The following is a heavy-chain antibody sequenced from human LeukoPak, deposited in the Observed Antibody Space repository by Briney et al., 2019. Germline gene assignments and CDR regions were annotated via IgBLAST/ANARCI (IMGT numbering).Heavy chain of an antibody. D-gene: IGHD4-17*01. CDR2: IYYSGST. CDR3: ARDRYGDYVDY. V-gene: IGHV4-31*03. J-gene: IGHJ4*02. Sequence: SETLSLTCTVSGGSISSGGYYWSWIRQHPGTGLEWIGYIYYSGSTYYNPSLKSRVTISVDTSKNQFSLKLSSATAADTAVYYCARDRYGDYVDYWGQGTLVTVSS. CDR1: GGSISSGGYY.